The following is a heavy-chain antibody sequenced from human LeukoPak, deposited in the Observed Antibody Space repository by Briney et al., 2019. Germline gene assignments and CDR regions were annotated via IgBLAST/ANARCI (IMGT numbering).Heavy chain of an antibody. Sequence: SETLSLTCTVSGGSISSSSYYWGWIRQPPGKGLEWIGSIYYSGSTYYNPSLKSRVTISVDTSKNQFSLKLSSVTAADTAVYYCARGPGDSSGYCLDYWGQGTLVTVSS. CDR2: IYYSGST. CDR3: ARGPGDSSGYCLDY. D-gene: IGHD3-22*01. CDR1: GGSISSSSYY. J-gene: IGHJ4*02. V-gene: IGHV4-39*07.